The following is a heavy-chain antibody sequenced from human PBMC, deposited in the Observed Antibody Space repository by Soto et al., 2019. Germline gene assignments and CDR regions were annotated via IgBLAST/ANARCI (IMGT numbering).Heavy chain of an antibody. Sequence: EVQLLESGGGLVQPGGSLRLSCAASGFTFSSYAMSWFRQAPGKGLDWVSTISASGISTYYADSVKGRFTISRDNSKNTLYLQMNSLRAADTAVYYCAKERTATTVTLHDYWCPGTLVTVS. D-gene: IGHD4-17*01. J-gene: IGHJ4*02. CDR2: ISASGIST. CDR3: AKERTATTVTLHDY. V-gene: IGHV3-23*01. CDR1: GFTFSSYA.